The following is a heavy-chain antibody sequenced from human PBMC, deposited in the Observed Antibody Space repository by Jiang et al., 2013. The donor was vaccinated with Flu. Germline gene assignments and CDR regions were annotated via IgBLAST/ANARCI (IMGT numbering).Heavy chain of an antibody. V-gene: IGHV4-59*01. J-gene: IGHJ4*02. CDR1: GGSIINYY. Sequence: GLVKPSETLSLTCTVSGGSIINYYWSWIRQPPGKGLEWIGYIYYTGSTNYNPSLKSRVTISVDTSKNQFSLKLSSVTAADTAVYYCARDRWFDYWGQGTLVTVSS. CDR3: ARDRWFDY. CDR2: IYYTGST. D-gene: IGHD5-24*01.